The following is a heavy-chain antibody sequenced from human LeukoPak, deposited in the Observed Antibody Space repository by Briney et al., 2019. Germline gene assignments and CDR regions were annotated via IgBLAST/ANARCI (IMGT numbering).Heavy chain of an antibody. CDR1: GYTFTSYG. D-gene: IGHD1-26*01. CDR2: ISAYNGNT. Sequence: RASVKVSCKASGYTFTSYGISWVRQAPGQGLEWMGWISAYNGNTNYAQKLQGRVTMTTDTSTSTAYMELRSLRADDTAVYFCARDPYSGAYHTYYSTWTSGAEGPRSPSP. J-gene: IGHJ6*03. CDR3: ARDPYSGAYHTYYSTWTS. V-gene: IGHV1-18*01.